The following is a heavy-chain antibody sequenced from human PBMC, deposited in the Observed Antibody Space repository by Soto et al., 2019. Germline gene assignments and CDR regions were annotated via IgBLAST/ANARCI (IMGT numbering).Heavy chain of an antibody. CDR2: ISSSGSTI. CDR1: GFTFSDYY. V-gene: IGHV3-11*04. D-gene: IGHD4-17*01. Sequence: GGSLRLSCAASGFTFSDYYMSWIRQAPGKGLEWVSYISSSGSTIYYADSVKGRFTISRDTREDTLYLQLNGLGDDDTAVYYYARGFVDYGDYSHFYQYGMDVWGRGTTVTVSS. CDR3: ARGFVDYGDYSHFYQYGMDV. J-gene: IGHJ6*02.